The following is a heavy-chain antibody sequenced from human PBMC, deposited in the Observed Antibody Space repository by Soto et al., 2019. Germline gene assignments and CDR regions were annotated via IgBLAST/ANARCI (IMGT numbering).Heavy chain of an antibody. D-gene: IGHD2-2*01. CDR1: GGSISSSNW. Sequence: PSETMSPTCAVYGGSISSSNWGNCVRQPTGKGVEWIAEIPQSGSANYTPSLESRVTISEDKSKSQFSVKLNSEDAADTAVYYWARVRQGCSSNSCDFDAWGQGTLVTVSS. J-gene: IGHJ5*02. CDR3: ARVRQGCSSNSCDFDA. V-gene: IGHV4-4*02. CDR2: IPQSGSA.